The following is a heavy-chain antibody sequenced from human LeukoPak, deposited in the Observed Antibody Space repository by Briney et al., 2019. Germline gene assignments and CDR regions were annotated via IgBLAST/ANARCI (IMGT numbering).Heavy chain of an antibody. V-gene: IGHV3-30*18. CDR3: AKGGQQLVKGRYYGMDV. CDR2: ISYDGSNK. D-gene: IGHD6-13*01. J-gene: IGHJ6*02. Sequence: GSLRLSCAASGFTFSSYGMHWVRQAPGKGLEWVAVISYDGSNKYCADSVKGRFTISRDNSKNTLYLQMNSLRAEDTAVYYCAKGGQQLVKGRYYGMDVWGQGTTVTVSS. CDR1: GFTFSSYG.